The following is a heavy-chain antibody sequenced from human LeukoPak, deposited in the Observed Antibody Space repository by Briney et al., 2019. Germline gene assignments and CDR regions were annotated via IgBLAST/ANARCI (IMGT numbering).Heavy chain of an antibody. CDR3: ARDLTRTDN. CDR2: ISSSGSTI. CDR1: GFTFSSYE. V-gene: IGHV3-48*03. D-gene: IGHD1/OR15-1a*01. J-gene: IGHJ4*02. Sequence: GGSLRLSCAASGFTFSSYEINWDRQAPGKGLEWVSYISSSGSTIYYADSVKGRFTISRDNAKNTLYLQMNSLRAEDTALYYCARDLTRTDNWGQGTLVTVSS.